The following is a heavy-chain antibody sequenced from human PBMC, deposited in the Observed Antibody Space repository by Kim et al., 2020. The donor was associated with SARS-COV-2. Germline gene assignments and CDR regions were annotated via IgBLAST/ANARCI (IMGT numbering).Heavy chain of an antibody. V-gene: IGHV3-30*04. CDR1: GFSFNSYS. CDR3: ATDSIEVAGADFPYY. D-gene: IGHD1-26*01. Sequence: GGSLRLSCAASGFSFNSYSLHWVRQIPGQGLEWVAAISYDGTTEYYADSVKGRFIISRDNFKNMVCLQMNSLTTDDMAVYFCATDSIEVAGADFPYY. CDR2: ISYDGTTE. J-gene: IGHJ6*01.